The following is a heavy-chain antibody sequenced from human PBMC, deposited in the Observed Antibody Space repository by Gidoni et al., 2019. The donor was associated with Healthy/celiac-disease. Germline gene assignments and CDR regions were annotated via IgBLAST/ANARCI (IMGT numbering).Heavy chain of an antibody. D-gene: IGHD2-8*02. CDR2: IIPIFGTA. CDR3: ARGGCCTGGVCYCARSWFDP. J-gene: IGHJ5*02. Sequence: QVQLVQSGAEVKKPGSSVKVSCKASGGTFSSYAISWVRQAPGQGLEWMGGIIPIFGTANYAQKFQGRVTITADESTSTAYMELSSLRSEDTAVYYCARGGCCTGGVCYCARSWFDPWGQGTLVTVSS. V-gene: IGHV1-69*01. CDR1: GGTFSSYA.